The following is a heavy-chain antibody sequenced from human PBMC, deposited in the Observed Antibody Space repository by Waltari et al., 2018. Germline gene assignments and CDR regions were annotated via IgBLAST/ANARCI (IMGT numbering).Heavy chain of an antibody. CDR1: ALIIRHYA. Sequence: EVQLVESGGALVQPGGYLNLPCGASALIIRHYAIHGGPQASGQGPEWVGRIRSRFKGDATAYDESVQGRFTISRDDSKNTVYLEMNSLKTDDTAVYYCIRPFEMGIDWGQGTLVTVSS. V-gene: IGHV3-73*01. CDR2: IRSRFKGDAT. CDR3: IRPFEMGID. J-gene: IGHJ4*02. D-gene: IGHD7-27*01.